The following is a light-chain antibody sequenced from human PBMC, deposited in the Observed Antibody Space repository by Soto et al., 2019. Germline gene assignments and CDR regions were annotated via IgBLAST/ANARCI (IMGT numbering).Light chain of an antibody. CDR2: EGS. CDR1: SSDVGSYNL. V-gene: IGLV2-23*01. Sequence: QSALTQPASVSGSPGQSITISCTGTSSDVGSYNLVSWYQQHPGKAPKLMIYEGSKRPSGVSNRFSGSKSGNTASLTISGLQAEDEADYYCCSYAGSSTLAFGGGTKVNVL. J-gene: IGLJ2*01. CDR3: CSYAGSSTLA.